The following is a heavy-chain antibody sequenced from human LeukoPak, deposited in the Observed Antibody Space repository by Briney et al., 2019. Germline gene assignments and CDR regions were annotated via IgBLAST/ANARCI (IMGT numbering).Heavy chain of an antibody. D-gene: IGHD2-21*01. CDR3: ARVPTYCGGDCYDY. V-gene: IGHV1-2*06. CDR2: INPNTGGT. CDR1: GYTFTGYY. J-gene: IGHJ4*02. Sequence: GASVKVSCKAFGYTFTGYYMHWVRQAPGQGHEWMGRINPNTGGTNYAQKFQGRVTMTRDTSISTAYMELSRLTSDDTAVYYCARVPTYCGGDCYDYWGQGTLVTVSS.